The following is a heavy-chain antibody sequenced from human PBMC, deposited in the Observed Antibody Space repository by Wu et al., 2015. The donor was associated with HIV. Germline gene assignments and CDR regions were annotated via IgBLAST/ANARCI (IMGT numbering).Heavy chain of an antibody. V-gene: IGHV1-69*13. CDR1: GGTFSRYA. Sequence: QVQLVQSGAEVKKPGSSVKVSCKASGGTFSRYAISWVRQAPGQGLEWMGRIIPIFGTANYAQRFQGRVTITADESTSTVHMELSSLRSEDTPVYYCARTDGLVDGGNSGYDYWGQGTLVTVSS. D-gene: IGHD4-23*01. CDR2: IIPIFGTA. J-gene: IGHJ4*02. CDR3: ARTDGLVDGGNSGYDY.